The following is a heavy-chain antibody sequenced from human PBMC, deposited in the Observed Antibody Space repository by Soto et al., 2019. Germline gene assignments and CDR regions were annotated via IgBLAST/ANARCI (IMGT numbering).Heavy chain of an antibody. CDR1: GFTFSGSA. J-gene: IGHJ6*02. D-gene: IGHD2-15*01. Sequence: GGSLRLSCAASGFTFSGSAMHWVRQASGKGLEWVGRIRSKANSYATADAASVKGRFTISRDDSKNTAYLQMNSLKTEDTAVYYCTTLGGNEDYYYYGMDVWGQGTTVTVSS. CDR3: TTLGGNEDYYYYGMDV. CDR2: IRSKANSYAT. V-gene: IGHV3-73*01.